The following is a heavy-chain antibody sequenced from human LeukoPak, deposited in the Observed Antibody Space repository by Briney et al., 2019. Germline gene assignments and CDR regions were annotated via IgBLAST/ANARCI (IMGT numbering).Heavy chain of an antibody. CDR3: AREAYSSSSGQYYYYYMDV. Sequence: PSETLSLTCTVSGGSISSYYWSWIRQPPGKGLEWIGYIYYSGSTNYNPSLKSRVTISVDTSKNQFSLTLSSVTAADTAVYYCAREAYSSSSGQYYYYYMDVWGKGTTVTVSS. J-gene: IGHJ6*03. CDR2: IYYSGST. CDR1: GGSISSYY. V-gene: IGHV4-59*01. D-gene: IGHD6-6*01.